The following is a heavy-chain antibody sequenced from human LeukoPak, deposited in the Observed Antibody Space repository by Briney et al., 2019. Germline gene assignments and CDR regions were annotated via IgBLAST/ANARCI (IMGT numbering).Heavy chain of an antibody. V-gene: IGHV3-23*01. J-gene: IGHJ4*02. D-gene: IGHD3-22*01. CDR2: ISGSGGTA. CDR1: GFTFSIYA. CDR3: ARDWYQDYYDSSGYYY. Sequence: GGSLRLSCAASGFTFSIYAMSWVRQAPGKGLEWVSAISGSGGTAYYADSVKGRFTISRDNSKNTLYLQMNSLRAEDTAVYYCARDWYQDYYDSSGYYYWGQGTLVTVSS.